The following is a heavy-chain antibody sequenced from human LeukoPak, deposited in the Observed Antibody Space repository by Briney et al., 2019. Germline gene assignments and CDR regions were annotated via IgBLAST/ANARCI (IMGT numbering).Heavy chain of an antibody. J-gene: IGHJ4*02. V-gene: IGHV3-30*12. CDR3: ARLVVTGIDY. Sequence: PGGSLRLSCAASGFTVNNFGVHWVRQAPGKGLEWVAVMYADGSTAFYGDSVKGRFTISRDNTKNTLFLQMNSLRDDDTAVCYCARLVVTGIDYWGQGALVTVSS. CDR2: MYADGSTA. D-gene: IGHD2-21*02. CDR1: GFTVNNFG.